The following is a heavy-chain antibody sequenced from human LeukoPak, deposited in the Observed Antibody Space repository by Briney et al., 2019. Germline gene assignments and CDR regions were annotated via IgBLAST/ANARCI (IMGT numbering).Heavy chain of an antibody. Sequence: PGGSLRHSCAASGFTFDDYAMHWVRQAPGKGLEWVSGISWNSGSIGYADSVKGRFTISRDNAKNSLYLQMNSLRAEDMALYYCAKGYSYGFVDAFDIWGQGTMVTVSS. CDR1: GFTFDDYA. CDR3: AKGYSYGFVDAFDI. D-gene: IGHD5-18*01. CDR2: ISWNSGSI. J-gene: IGHJ3*02. V-gene: IGHV3-9*03.